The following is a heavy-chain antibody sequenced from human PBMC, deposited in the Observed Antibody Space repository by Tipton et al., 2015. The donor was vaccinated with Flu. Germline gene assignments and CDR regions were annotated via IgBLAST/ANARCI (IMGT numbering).Heavy chain of an antibody. CDR1: GGSLSGYY. CDR2: INHSGGS. Sequence: GLVKPSETLSLTCAVYGGSLSGYYWGWIRQPPGKGLEWIGEINHSGGSNYNPSLKSRVTISVDTSKNQFSLKMSSVTAADTAVYYCARAPGRPCSANACPNWFDPCGQGTLVTVSS. D-gene: IGHD2-15*01. CDR3: ARAPGRPCSANACPNWFDP. V-gene: IGHV4-34*01. J-gene: IGHJ5*02.